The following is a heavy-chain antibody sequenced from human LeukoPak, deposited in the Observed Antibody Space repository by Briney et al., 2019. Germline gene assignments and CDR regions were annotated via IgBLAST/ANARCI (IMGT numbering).Heavy chain of an antibody. CDR2: TSFDGTTK. CDR3: ARGSSTNCYGGNCFYYYMAV. Sequence: PGGSLRLSCAASGFTFSTYAMHWVRQAPGKGLEWVAVTSFDGTTKYYADSVKGRFTVSRDNSKNTLILQMNSLRAEDTAAYYCARGSSTNCYGGNCFYYYMAVWGKGTTVTVSS. CDR1: GFTFSTYA. V-gene: IGHV3-30*04. J-gene: IGHJ6*03. D-gene: IGHD2-2*01.